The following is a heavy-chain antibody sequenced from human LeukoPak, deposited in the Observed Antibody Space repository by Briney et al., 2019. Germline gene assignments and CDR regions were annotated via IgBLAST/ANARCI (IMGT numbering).Heavy chain of an antibody. CDR2: ISGSGDNT. D-gene: IGHD1-14*01. J-gene: IGHJ6*01. Sequence: GGSLRLSCVASGFTFSGFAMGWVRRTPGKGLEWVSGISGSGDNTLYADSVKGRFTISRDNSKNTLYLEMNSLRAEDTAIYYCAKMKGHPLPKYHMDVWGQGTTVTVSS. CDR3: AKMKGHPLPKYHMDV. V-gene: IGHV3-23*01. CDR1: GFTFSGFA.